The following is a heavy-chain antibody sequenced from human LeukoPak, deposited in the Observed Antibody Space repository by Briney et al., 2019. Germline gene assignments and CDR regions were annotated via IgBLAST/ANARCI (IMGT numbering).Heavy chain of an antibody. D-gene: IGHD6-19*01. J-gene: IGHJ4*02. CDR2: ISGSGGST. CDR1: GFTFSNYA. CDR3: AKPTWGDGDSSGWSAFDY. Sequence: GGSLRLSCTASGFTFSNYAMSWVRQAPGKGLEWVSDISGSGGSTYYADSVKGRFTVSRDNSKNTLYLQVSSLRAEDTAVYYCAKPTWGDGDSSGWSAFDYWGQGTLVTVSS. V-gene: IGHV3-23*01.